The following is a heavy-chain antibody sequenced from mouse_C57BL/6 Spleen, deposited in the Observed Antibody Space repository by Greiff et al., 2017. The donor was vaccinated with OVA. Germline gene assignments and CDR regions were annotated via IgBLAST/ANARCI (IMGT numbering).Heavy chain of an antibody. CDR1: GYTFTSYW. V-gene: IGHV1-64*01. J-gene: IGHJ2*01. Sequence: VQLQQPGAELVKPGASVKLSCKASGYTFTSYWMHWVKQRPGQGLEWIGMIHPNSGSTNYNEKFKSKATLTVDKSSRTAYLQLSSLTSEDSAVYYCASWSYNDYFDYWGQGTTLTVSS. CDR3: ASWSYNDYFDY. CDR2: IHPNSGST. D-gene: IGHD1-3*01.